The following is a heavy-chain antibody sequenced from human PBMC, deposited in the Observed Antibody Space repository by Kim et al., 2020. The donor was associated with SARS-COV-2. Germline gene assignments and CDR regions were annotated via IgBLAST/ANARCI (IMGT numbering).Heavy chain of an antibody. CDR1: GYTFTGYY. V-gene: IGHV1-2*06. CDR2: INPNSGGT. CDR3: ASSDGGFRERAGAFDI. Sequence: ASVKVSCKASGYTFTGYYMHWVRQAPGQGLEWMGRINPNSGGTNYAQKFQGRVTMTRDTSISTAYMELSRLRSDDTAVYYCASSDGGFRERAGAFDIWGEGTTVTVSS. D-gene: IGHD3-10*01. J-gene: IGHJ3*02.